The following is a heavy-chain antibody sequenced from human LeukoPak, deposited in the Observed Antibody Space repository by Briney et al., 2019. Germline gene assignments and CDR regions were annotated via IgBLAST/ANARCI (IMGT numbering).Heavy chain of an antibody. CDR3: ARDIATTRAFDI. J-gene: IGHJ3*02. V-gene: IGHV1-46*01. CDR2: INPSGGGT. D-gene: IGHD1-26*01. CDR1: GYTFTSYY. Sequence: ASVKVSCKASGYTFTSYYMHWVRQAPGQGLEWMGIINPSGGGTSYAQKFQGRVTMTRDTSTSTVYMELSSLRSEDTAVYYCARDIATTRAFDIWGQGTMVTVSS.